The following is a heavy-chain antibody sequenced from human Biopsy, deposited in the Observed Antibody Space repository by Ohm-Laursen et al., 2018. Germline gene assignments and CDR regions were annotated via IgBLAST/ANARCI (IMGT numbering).Heavy chain of an antibody. D-gene: IGHD3-22*01. V-gene: IGHV4-39*01. CDR3: ARDYDTSGYYYVS. J-gene: IGHJ5*02. CDR1: GGSISNNNYY. CDR2: IFYRGST. Sequence: SDTLSLTWAVSGGSISNNNYYWGWIRQPPGKGLEWIGSIFYRGSTHYKPSPKSRVNISVDTSKNQFSLKLNSVTAADTAVYYCARDYDTSGYYYVSWGQGTLVTVSS.